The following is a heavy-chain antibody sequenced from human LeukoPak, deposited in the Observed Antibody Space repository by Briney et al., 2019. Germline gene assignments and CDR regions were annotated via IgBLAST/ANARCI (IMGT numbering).Heavy chain of an antibody. Sequence: GSLRLSCAASGFTFSSYSMNWVRQAPGKGLEWVSYISSRSSTIYYADSVKGRFTISRDNAKNSLYLQMNSLRAEDTAVYYCARDGTPTYYDFWSGYYTGKDYWGQGTLVTVSS. J-gene: IGHJ4*02. CDR1: GFTFSSYS. CDR2: ISSRSSTI. D-gene: IGHD3-3*01. CDR3: ARDGTPTYYDFWSGYYTGKDY. V-gene: IGHV3-48*01.